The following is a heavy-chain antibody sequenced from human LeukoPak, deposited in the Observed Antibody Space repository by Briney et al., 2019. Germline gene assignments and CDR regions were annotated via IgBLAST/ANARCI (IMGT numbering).Heavy chain of an antibody. Sequence: PGGSLRLSRAASGFTVSSNYMSWVRQAPGKGLEWVSVIYSGGSTYYADSVKGRFTISRDKAKNTLYLQMSSLRVEDTAVYFCARDLTGGSEFWGQGTLVTVSS. V-gene: IGHV3-53*01. CDR1: GFTVSSNY. J-gene: IGHJ4*02. D-gene: IGHD3-9*01. CDR3: ARDLTGGSEF. CDR2: IYSGGST.